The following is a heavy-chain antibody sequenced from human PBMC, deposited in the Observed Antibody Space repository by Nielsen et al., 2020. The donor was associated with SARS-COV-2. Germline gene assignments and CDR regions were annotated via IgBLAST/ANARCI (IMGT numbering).Heavy chain of an antibody. CDR2: INWNGGST. J-gene: IGHJ6*02. V-gene: IGHV3-20*04. CDR1: GFTFDDYG. D-gene: IGHD6-13*01. CDR3: ATIAAAGTTYYYYGMDV. Sequence: GESLKISCAASGFTFDDYGMSWVRQAPGKGLEWVSGINWNGGSTGYADSVKGRFTISRDNAKNSLYLQMNSLRDEDTAVYYCATIAAAGTTYYYYGMDVWGQGTTVTVSS.